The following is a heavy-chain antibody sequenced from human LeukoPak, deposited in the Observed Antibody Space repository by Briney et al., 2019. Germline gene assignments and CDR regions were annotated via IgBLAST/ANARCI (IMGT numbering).Heavy chain of an antibody. J-gene: IGHJ5*02. CDR2: IYYSGST. Sequence: SETLSLTCTVSGGSISSYYWSWIRQPPGKGLEWIGNIYYSGSTNYNPSLKSRVTISVDTSKNQFSLKLSSVTAADTAVYYCARHMKDSGYDCWFDPWGQGTLVTVSS. V-gene: IGHV4-59*08. D-gene: IGHD5-12*01. CDR1: GGSISSYY. CDR3: ARHMKDSGYDCWFDP.